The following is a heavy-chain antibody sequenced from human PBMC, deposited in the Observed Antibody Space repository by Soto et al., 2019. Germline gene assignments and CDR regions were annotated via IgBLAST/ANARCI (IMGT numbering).Heavy chain of an antibody. CDR2: IWNDGKNK. CDR1: GFTFSSYG. J-gene: IGHJ3*02. V-gene: IGHV3-33*01. CDR3: ARDKGADAPIDM. Sequence: GGSLRLSCTASGFTFSSYGMHWVRQAPGKGLEWVAVIWNDGKNKYYADSSQGRFTIYRDNSKNTLDLQMNSLRVEDTDLYYCARDKGADAPIDMWGQGTMVTVSS.